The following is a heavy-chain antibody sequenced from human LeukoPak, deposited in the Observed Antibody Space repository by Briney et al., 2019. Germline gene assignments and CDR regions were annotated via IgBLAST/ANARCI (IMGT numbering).Heavy chain of an antibody. J-gene: IGHJ4*02. CDR3: AKGVSSNWYFYFDY. CDR1: GFTFEDYA. Sequence: PGGSLRLSCAASGFTFEDYAMHWVRQAPGEGLEWVSDISWNSGSIGYADSVKGRFTISRDNAKNFLYLQMNSLRAEDTALYYCAKGVSSNWYFYFDYWGQGALVTVSS. V-gene: IGHV3-9*01. CDR2: ISWNSGSI. D-gene: IGHD6-13*01.